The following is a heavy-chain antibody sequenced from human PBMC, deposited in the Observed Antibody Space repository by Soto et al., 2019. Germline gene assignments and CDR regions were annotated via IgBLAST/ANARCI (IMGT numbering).Heavy chain of an antibody. CDR2: IYYSGST. Sequence: SGTLSLTCTVSGCSISSCSYYWGRIRQPPGEGLEWIGCIYYSGSTYYNPSLKSRVTISVDTSKNQFSLKLSSVTAADTAVYYCARHVSSYYYGSGSYYKAPDAFDIWGQGTMVTVSS. CDR1: GCSISSCSYY. V-gene: IGHV4-39*01. D-gene: IGHD3-10*01. J-gene: IGHJ3*02. CDR3: ARHVSSYYYGSGSYYKAPDAFDI.